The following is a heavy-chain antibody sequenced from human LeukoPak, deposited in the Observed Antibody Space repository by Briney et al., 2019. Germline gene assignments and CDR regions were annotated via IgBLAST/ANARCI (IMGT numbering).Heavy chain of an antibody. CDR1: GDSVSSNSAA. V-gene: IGHV6-1*01. CDR2: TYYRSKWFN. CDR3: ARMSYDSKPV. J-gene: IGHJ4*02. Sequence: SQTLSLTCAISGDSVSSNSAAWNWFRQSPSSGLEWLGRTYYRSKWFNNYAVSVKSRITVSPDSSKNRFSLHLNSVTPEDTAVYYCARMSYDSKPVWGQGTLVTVSS. D-gene: IGHD2-8*01.